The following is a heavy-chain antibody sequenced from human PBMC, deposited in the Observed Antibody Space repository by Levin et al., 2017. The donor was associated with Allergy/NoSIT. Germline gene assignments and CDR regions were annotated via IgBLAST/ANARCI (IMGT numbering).Heavy chain of an antibody. CDR2: ISYDGSNK. CDR3: ARPKPKHSSGWEKILQH. J-gene: IGHJ1*01. CDR1: GFTFSSYG. V-gene: IGHV3-30*03. D-gene: IGHD6-19*01. Sequence: PGGSLRLSCAASGFTFSSYGMHWVRQAPGKGLEWVAVISYDGSNKYYADSVKGRFTISRDNSKNTLYLQMNSLRAEDTAVYYCARPKPKHSSGWEKILQHWGQGTLVTVSS.